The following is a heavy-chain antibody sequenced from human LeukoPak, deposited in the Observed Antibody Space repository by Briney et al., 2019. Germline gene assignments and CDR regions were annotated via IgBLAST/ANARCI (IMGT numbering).Heavy chain of an antibody. CDR3: ARGYAFAI. CDR1: GFTFSNYN. Sequence: PGGSLRLSCVSSGFTFSNYNMHWVRQAPGKGLEWVAAIWYDGSNKYYADSVKGRFTFSRDNSKNTLYLQINSLRAEDTAVYYCARGYAFAIWGQGTMVTVSS. V-gene: IGHV3-33*01. J-gene: IGHJ3*02. CDR2: IWYDGSNK.